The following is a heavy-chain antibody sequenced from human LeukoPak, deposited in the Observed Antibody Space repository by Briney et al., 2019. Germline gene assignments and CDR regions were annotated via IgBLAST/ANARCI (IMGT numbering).Heavy chain of an antibody. CDR3: GRDSFETDIDY. V-gene: IGHV3-7*01. J-gene: IGHJ4*02. CDR1: GFSFSTYW. Sequence: GGSLRLSCAASGFSFSTYWMSWVRQAPGKGLEWVANIKGDGSETYYLDSMRGRFTISRDNVKNSLYLQINSLRAEDTAVYYCGRDSFETDIDYWGQGTLVTVSS. CDR2: IKGDGSET. D-gene: IGHD1-14*01.